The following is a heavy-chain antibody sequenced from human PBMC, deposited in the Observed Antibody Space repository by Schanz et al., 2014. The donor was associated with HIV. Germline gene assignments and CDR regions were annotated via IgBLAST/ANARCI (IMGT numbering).Heavy chain of an antibody. J-gene: IGHJ3*02. V-gene: IGHV1-46*01. CDR2: ITPPGTST. Sequence: QVQLVQSGAEVKKPGASVKVSCKASGYTFTGYYMHWVRQAPGQGLEWVGQITPPGTSTRLAQKFHGRVTMTRDTATSTVYMELNSLRSEDTAVYYCARGEMVRGVVKQHVFQIWGQGTMVTVSS. CDR1: GYTFTGYY. CDR3: ARGEMVRGVVKQHVFQI. D-gene: IGHD3-10*01.